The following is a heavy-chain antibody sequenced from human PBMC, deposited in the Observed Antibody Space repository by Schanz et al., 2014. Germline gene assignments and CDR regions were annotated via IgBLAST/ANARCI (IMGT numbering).Heavy chain of an antibody. J-gene: IGHJ4*02. V-gene: IGHV1-69*02. CDR2: IIPVLNIA. CDR1: GGAFSSYT. CDR3: ARGRGFYDY. Sequence: QLQLVQSGAEVKKPGSSVKVSCKLSGGAFSSYTISWMRQAPGQGLEWMGKIIPVLNIATYAQRFQGRVSITADTSTNTVYMELSSLTSEDTAVHYCARGRGFYDYWGQGTLVTVSS. D-gene: IGHD3-10*01.